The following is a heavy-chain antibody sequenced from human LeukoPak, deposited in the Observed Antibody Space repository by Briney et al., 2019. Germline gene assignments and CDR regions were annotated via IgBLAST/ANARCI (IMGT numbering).Heavy chain of an antibody. J-gene: IGHJ4*02. Sequence: ASVKVSCKASGYTFTSYYMHWVRQAPGQGLEWMGIINPSGGSTSYAQKFQGRVTMTRDTSTSTVSMELSRLRSEAPAVYYCARITRLRYFDWLPVYFDYWGQGTLVTVSS. CDR3: ARITRLRYFDWLPVYFDY. CDR2: INPSGGST. V-gene: IGHV1-46*01. D-gene: IGHD3-9*01. CDR1: GYTFTSYY.